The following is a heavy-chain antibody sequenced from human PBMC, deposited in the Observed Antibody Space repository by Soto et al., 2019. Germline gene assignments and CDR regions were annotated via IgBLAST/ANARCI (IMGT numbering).Heavy chain of an antibody. D-gene: IGHD2-21*01. V-gene: IGHV1-18*01. Sequence: APVKVSCKASGYTFNTYGITWVRQAPGQGLEWMGWISGYNGNTNYAQTLQGRGTMTTDTSTSTAYLELRSLRSDDTAVYYCARTVEYDSIPYYYADFWGQGTLVTVS. CDR2: ISGYNGNT. CDR1: GYTFNTYG. CDR3: ARTVEYDSIPYYYADF. J-gene: IGHJ4*01.